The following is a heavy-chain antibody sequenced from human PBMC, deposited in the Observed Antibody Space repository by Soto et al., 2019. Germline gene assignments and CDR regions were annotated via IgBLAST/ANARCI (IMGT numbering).Heavy chain of an antibody. Sequence: ASVKVSCKASGYTFTSYGISWVRQAPGQGLEWMGWISANNGNTKYAQNFQDWVTMTGDTSISTAYMELSRLKSDDTAVYYCATSMIFSMPSSFDFWGQGTMVTVSS. CDR1: GYTFTSYG. CDR2: ISANNGNT. D-gene: IGHD3-9*01. V-gene: IGHV1-18*01. J-gene: IGHJ3*01. CDR3: ATSMIFSMPSSFDF.